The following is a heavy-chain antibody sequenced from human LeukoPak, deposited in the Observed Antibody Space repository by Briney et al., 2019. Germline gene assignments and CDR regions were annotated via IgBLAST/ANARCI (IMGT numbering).Heavy chain of an antibody. V-gene: IGHV1-18*01. CDR3: ARGRPSSWYRIYYMDV. CDR2: ISAYNGNT. D-gene: IGHD6-13*01. J-gene: IGHJ6*03. Sequence: ASVKVSCKASGYTFTSYGISWVRLAPGQGLEWMGWISAYNGNTNYAQKLQGRVTITRNTSISTAYMELSSLRSEDTAVYYCARGRPSSWYRIYYMDVWGKGTTVTVSS. CDR1: GYTFTSYG.